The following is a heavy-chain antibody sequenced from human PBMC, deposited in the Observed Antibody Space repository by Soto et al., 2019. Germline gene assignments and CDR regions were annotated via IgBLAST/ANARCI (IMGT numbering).Heavy chain of an antibody. CDR1: GFTFSNAW. CDR2: VKSKNDGGTT. J-gene: IGHJ4*01. V-gene: IGHV3-15*07. CDR3: TTDSYITSIIVRFDY. Sequence: GGSLRLSCAASGFTFSNAWVNWVRQAPGKGLEWVGRVKSKNDGGTTDFAAPVKGRFAISRDDSKNMVYLEMNSLQTEDTAIYYCTTDSYITSIIVRFDYWGHGTLVTVS. D-gene: IGHD3-22*01.